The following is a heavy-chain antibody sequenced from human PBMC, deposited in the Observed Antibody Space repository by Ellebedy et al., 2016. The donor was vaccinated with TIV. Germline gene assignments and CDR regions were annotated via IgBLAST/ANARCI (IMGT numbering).Heavy chain of an antibody. V-gene: IGHV5-51*01. Sequence: GGSLRLSCKASGYSFTTYWIGWVRQMPGKGLEWMGIIYPGNSDTRYSPSFQGQVTISADKSISTAYLQWSSLKASDTAMYYCARLPAVAAAHYGMDVWGQGTTVTVSS. CDR1: GYSFTTYW. J-gene: IGHJ6*02. CDR2: IYPGNSDT. D-gene: IGHD6-13*01. CDR3: ARLPAVAAAHYGMDV.